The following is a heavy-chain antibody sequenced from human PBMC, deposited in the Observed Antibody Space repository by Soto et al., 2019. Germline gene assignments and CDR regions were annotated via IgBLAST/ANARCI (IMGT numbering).Heavy chain of an antibody. Sequence: GGSLRLSCAASGFTLSSYWMSWVRQAPGKGLEWVANIKQDGSEKYYVDSVKGRFTISRDNAKNSLYLQMNSLRAEDTAVYYCARDPLPNLYSGIADYWGQGTLVTVSS. V-gene: IGHV3-7*01. CDR3: ARDPLPNLYSGIADY. D-gene: IGHD3-10*01. CDR1: GFTLSSYW. CDR2: IKQDGSEK. J-gene: IGHJ4*02.